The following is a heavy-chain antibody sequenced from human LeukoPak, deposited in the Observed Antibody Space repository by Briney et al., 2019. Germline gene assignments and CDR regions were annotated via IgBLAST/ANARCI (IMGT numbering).Heavy chain of an antibody. CDR1: GFTVSSNY. V-gene: IGHV3-53*01. Sequence: GGSLRLSCAASGFTVSSNYMSWVRQAPGKGLEWVSVIYSGGSTYYADSVKGRFTISRDNSKNTLYLQMNSLRAEDTAVYYCARDGIAVACTVDYWGQGTLVTVSS. CDR2: IYSGGST. D-gene: IGHD6-19*01. CDR3: ARDGIAVACTVDY. J-gene: IGHJ4*02.